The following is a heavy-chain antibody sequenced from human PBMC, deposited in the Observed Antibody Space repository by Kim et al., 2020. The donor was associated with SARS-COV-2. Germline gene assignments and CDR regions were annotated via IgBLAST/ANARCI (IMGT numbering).Heavy chain of an antibody. Sequence: SETLSLTCAVYGGSFSGYYWSWIRQPPGKGLEWIGEINHSGSTNYNPSLKSRVTISVDTSKNQFSLKLSSVTAADTAVYYCARGTGYYYYGMDVWGQGTTVTVSS. CDR2: INHSGST. CDR3: ARGTGYYYYGMDV. V-gene: IGHV4-34*01. CDR1: GGSFSGYY. J-gene: IGHJ6*02.